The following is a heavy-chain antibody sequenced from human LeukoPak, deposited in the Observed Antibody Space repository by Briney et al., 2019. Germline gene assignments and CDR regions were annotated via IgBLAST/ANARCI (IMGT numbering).Heavy chain of an antibody. Sequence: PSETLSLTCTVSGGSISSDYWSWIRQPPGKGLEWIGYINYSGSTNYNPSLNSRVTILVDTSKKQFSLKLSSVTAADTAVYYCARAICSSSWLWWFGGWGQGTLVTVSS. D-gene: IGHD6-13*01. CDR1: GGSISSDY. V-gene: IGHV4-59*01. CDR2: INYSGST. J-gene: IGHJ5*02. CDR3: ARAICSSSWLWWFGG.